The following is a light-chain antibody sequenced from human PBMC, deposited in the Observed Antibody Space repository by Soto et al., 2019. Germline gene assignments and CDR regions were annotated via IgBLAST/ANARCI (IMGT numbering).Light chain of an antibody. CDR1: QSVSTY. V-gene: IGKV3-11*01. Sequence: EIVLTQSPATLSLSPGQRATLSCRASQSVSTYLAWYQQKPGQAPRPLIYDASTRATGIPARFSGSGSGTDFTLTIISLEPEDFAVDYCQQRSNWPPTWTFGQGTKVEIK. CDR3: QQRSNWPPTWT. J-gene: IGKJ1*01. CDR2: DAS.